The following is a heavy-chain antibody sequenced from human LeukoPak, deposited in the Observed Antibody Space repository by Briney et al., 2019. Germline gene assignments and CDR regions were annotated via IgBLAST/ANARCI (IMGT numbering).Heavy chain of an antibody. J-gene: IGHJ6*03. V-gene: IGHV1-2*02. D-gene: IGHD6-13*01. CDR2: INPNSGGT. CDR3: ARNEKTPQQLATLYYYYYMDV. CDR1: GYTFTGYY. Sequence: ASVKVSCKASGYTFTGYYMHWVRQAPGQGLEWMGWINPNSGGTNYAQKFQGRVTMTRDTSISTAYMELGRLRSDDTAVYYCARNEKTPQQLATLYYYYYMDVWGKGTTVTVSS.